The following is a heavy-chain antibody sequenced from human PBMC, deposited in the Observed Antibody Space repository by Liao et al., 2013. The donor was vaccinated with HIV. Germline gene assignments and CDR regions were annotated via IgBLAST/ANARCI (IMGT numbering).Heavy chain of an antibody. J-gene: IGHJ4*02. Sequence: FSGYYWSWIRQPPGKGLEWIGEINHSGSTNYNPSLKSRVTISVDTSKNQFSLKLSSVTAADTAVYYCARGRKEVGAYRRDYWGQGNPGHRLL. CDR2: INHSGST. CDR3: ARGRKEVGAYRRDY. D-gene: IGHD1-26*01. CDR1: FSGYY. V-gene: IGHV4-34*01.